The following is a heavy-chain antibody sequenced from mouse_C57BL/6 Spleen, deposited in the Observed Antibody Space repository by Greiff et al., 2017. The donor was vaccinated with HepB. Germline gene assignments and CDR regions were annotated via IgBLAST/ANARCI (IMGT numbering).Heavy chain of an antibody. J-gene: IGHJ2*01. D-gene: IGHD3-1*01. Sequence: QVQLQQPGAELVRPGTSVKLSCKASGYTFTSYWMHWVKQRPGQGLEWIGVIDPSDSYTNYNQKFKGKATLTVDTSSSTAYMQLSSLTSEDSAVYYCARGATEGDYWGQGTTLTVSS. V-gene: IGHV1-59*01. CDR1: GYTFTSYW. CDR2: IDPSDSYT. CDR3: ARGATEGDY.